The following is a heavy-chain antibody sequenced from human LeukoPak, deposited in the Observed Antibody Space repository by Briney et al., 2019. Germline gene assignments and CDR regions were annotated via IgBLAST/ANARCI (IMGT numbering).Heavy chain of an antibody. CDR1: GYRFMEYW. CDR2: IFPHDSDT. CDR3: SRHGIRGCTNTNGYTSFYYYGMNV. J-gene: IGHJ6*02. V-gene: IGHV5-51*01. D-gene: IGHD2-2*02. Sequence: GESLKISFQGPGYRFMEYWIGWVRPMPGKRPEWMGIIFPHDSDTKYSPSFQGPVTISVNKSISTAYVPCSSLHRRRPALLYFSRHGIRGCTNTNGYTSFYYYGMNVWGQGTTVTVSS.